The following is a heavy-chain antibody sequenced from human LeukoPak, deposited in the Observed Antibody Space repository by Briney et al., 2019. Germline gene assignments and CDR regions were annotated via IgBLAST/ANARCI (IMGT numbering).Heavy chain of an antibody. CDR1: GYTFTGYY. D-gene: IGHD4-17*01. CDR2: INPNSGGT. J-gene: IGHJ4*02. V-gene: IGHV1-2*02. CDR3: ARDRSAGTVTPSY. Sequence: ASVKVSCKASGYTFTGYYIHWVRQAPGQGLEWMGWINPNSGGTNYAQKFQGRVAMTRDTSISTAYMELSRLGSDDPAVYYCARDRSAGTVTPSYWGKGTLVTVSS.